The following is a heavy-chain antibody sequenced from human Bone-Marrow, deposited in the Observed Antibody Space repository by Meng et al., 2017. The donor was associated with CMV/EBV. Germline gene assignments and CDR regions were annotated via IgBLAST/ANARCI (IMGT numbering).Heavy chain of an antibody. D-gene: IGHD2-21*01. CDR2: ISSSSSTI. CDR3: AKEAEIPFDY. Sequence: GESLKISCAASGFTFSSYSMNWVRQAPGKGLEWVSYISSSSSTIYYADSVKGRFTISRDNAKNSLYLQMKSLRVEDTAVYYCAKEAEIPFDYWGQGTLVTVSS. J-gene: IGHJ4*02. V-gene: IGHV3-48*04. CDR1: GFTFSSYS.